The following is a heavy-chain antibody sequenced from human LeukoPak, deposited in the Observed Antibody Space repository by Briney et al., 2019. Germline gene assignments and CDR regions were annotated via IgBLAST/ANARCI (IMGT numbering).Heavy chain of an antibody. Sequence: GASVKVSCKASGYTFTSYGISWVRQAPGKGLEWMGRISGYNGNTNYAQNLQGRVTMTTDTSTSTAYMELRSLRSDDTAVYYCARDLKMAYISGRYSWGTGSSNDYWGQGTLVTVSS. CDR1: GYTFTSYG. CDR2: ISGYNGNT. CDR3: ARDLKMAYISGRYSWGTGSSNDY. V-gene: IGHV1-18*01. D-gene: IGHD6-19*01. J-gene: IGHJ4*02.